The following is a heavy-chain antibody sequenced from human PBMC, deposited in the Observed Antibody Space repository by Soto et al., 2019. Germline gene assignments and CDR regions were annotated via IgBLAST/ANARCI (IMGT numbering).Heavy chain of an antibody. J-gene: IGHJ4*02. CDR1: GDSLTRNY. V-gene: IGHV4-59*01. CDR2: IHNGRST. Sequence: QVQLQESGPGLVKPSETLSLTCTVSGDSLTRNYWSWIRQPPGKGLEWLAYIHNGRSTNYNPSLMSRLSISLDTSKSQFSLNLNSVIAADTAVYYCARTLSGGFDYWGQGTLVTDSS. CDR3: ARTLSGGFDY.